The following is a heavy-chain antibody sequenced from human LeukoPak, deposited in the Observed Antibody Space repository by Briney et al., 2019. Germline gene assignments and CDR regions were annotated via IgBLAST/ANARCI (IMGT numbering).Heavy chain of an antibody. Sequence: SETLSLTCTVSGGSISSYYWSWIRQPPGKGLEWIGYIYYSGSTNYNPSLKSRVTISVDTSKNQFSLKLSSVTAADTAVYYCARQTAAGTRYFDLWGRGTLVTVSS. D-gene: IGHD6-13*01. CDR2: IYYSGST. CDR1: GGSISSYY. V-gene: IGHV4-59*08. J-gene: IGHJ2*01. CDR3: ARQTAAGTRYFDL.